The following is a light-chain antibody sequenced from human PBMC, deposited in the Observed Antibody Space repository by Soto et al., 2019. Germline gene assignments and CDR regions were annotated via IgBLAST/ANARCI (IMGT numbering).Light chain of an antibody. CDR2: GAS. J-gene: IGKJ5*01. CDR1: QSISTN. Sequence: EIVMTQSPATLSVSPGERATLSCRASQSISTNLAWYHQKPGQAPRLLIYGASSRATGIPDRFSGSGSGTDFTLTISRLEPEDFAVYYCQQYGSSPWTFGQGTRLEIK. CDR3: QQYGSSPWT. V-gene: IGKV3-20*01.